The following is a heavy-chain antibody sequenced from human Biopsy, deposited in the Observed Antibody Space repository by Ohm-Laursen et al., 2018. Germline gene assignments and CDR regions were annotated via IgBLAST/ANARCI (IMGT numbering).Heavy chain of an antibody. Sequence: SDTLSLTCTVSGGSVRSPDHRWNWVRRAPGKGLEWIGNLYYSWTTLYNPSLSGRVTMDLDRSTNQFSLKLKSVTSADTAVYFCARAYFYGMGTSNYFLDSWGQGALVTVS. D-gene: IGHD3-10*01. CDR2: LYYSWTT. V-gene: IGHV4-30-4*02. CDR3: ARAYFYGMGTSNYFLDS. J-gene: IGHJ4*02. CDR1: GGSVRSPDHR.